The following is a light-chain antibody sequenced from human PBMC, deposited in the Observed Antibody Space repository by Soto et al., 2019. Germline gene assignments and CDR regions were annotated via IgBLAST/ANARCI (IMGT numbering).Light chain of an antibody. CDR3: YQRYNSTRVT. V-gene: IGKV3-11*01. Sequence: EIVLTQSPATLSLSPGERVTLSCRASQSVSNSLAWYQQKPGQPPRLLIYDVSNRATGIPARFSGSGSGTDFTLTITSLELEDFAVYFCYQRYNSTRVTFGQGTQLEIK. CDR1: QSVSNS. CDR2: DVS. J-gene: IGKJ5*01.